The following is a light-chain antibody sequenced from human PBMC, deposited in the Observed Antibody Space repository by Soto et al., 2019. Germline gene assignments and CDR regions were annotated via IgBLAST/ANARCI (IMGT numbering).Light chain of an antibody. CDR3: QQRSNWPPIT. V-gene: IGKV3-15*01. CDR1: ESVSSN. Sequence: EVVMTQSPATLSVSPGERATLSCRASESVSSNLAWYQQRPGQAPRLVIYGASTRATGIPARFSGSGSGTDFTLTISSLEAEDFAIYYCQQRSNWPPITFGQGTRLEIK. J-gene: IGKJ5*01. CDR2: GAS.